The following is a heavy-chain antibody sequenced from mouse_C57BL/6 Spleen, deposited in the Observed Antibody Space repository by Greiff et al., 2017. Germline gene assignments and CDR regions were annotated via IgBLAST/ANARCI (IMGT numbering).Heavy chain of an antibody. CDR3: ARSPHYNGSSYCAMDL. V-gene: IGHV1-80*01. J-gene: IGHJ4*01. Sequence: QVQLQQSGAELVKPGASVKISCKASGYAFSSYGMNWVKQRPGKGLEWIGQIYPGDGDTNYNGQFKGPDTLTADKSSSTAYMQLSSLTSEDSAVYFCARSPHYNGSSYCAMDLWGKGTSVTVSS. D-gene: IGHD1-1*01. CDR1: GYAFSSYG. CDR2: IYPGDGDT.